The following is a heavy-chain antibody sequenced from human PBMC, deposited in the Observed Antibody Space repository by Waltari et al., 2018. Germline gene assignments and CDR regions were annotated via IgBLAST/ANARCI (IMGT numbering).Heavy chain of an antibody. Sequence: QVQLVQSGAEVKKPGSSVKVSCKASGGTFSSYAISWVRQAPGQGLEWMGGIIPNLGIANYAQKFQGRVTITADESTSTAYMELSSLRSEDTAVYYCAREGLGYSGSALDYWGQGTLVTVSS. CDR3: AREGLGYSGSALDY. CDR1: GGTFSSYA. J-gene: IGHJ4*02. V-gene: IGHV1-69*04. D-gene: IGHD1-26*01. CDR2: IIPNLGIA.